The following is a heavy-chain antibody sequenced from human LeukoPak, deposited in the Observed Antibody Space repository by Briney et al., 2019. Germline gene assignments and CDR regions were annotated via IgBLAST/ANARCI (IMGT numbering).Heavy chain of an antibody. D-gene: IGHD3-22*01. J-gene: IGHJ4*02. CDR1: GFTFSSYS. CDR3: ARETTPDYYDSSGPIDY. CDR2: ISSSSSYI. V-gene: IGHV3-21*01. Sequence: GGSLSLSCAASGFTFSSYSMNWVRPAPGKGLEWVSSISSSSSYIYYADSVKGRLTISRDNAKNSLYLQMNSLRAEDTAVYYCARETTPDYYDSSGPIDYWGQGTLVTVSS.